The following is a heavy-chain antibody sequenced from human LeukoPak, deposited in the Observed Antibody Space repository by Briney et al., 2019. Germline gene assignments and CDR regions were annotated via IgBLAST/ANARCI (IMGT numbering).Heavy chain of an antibody. V-gene: IGHV4-34*01. Sequence: PSETLSLTCAVYGGSFSGYYWSWIRQPPGKGLEWIGEINHSGSTNYNPSLKSRVTISVDTSKNQFSLKLSSVTAADTAVYYCARWGSNMAREKGDHWGQGTLVTVSS. J-gene: IGHJ4*02. CDR1: GGSFSGYY. CDR2: INHSGST. D-gene: IGHD3-10*01. CDR3: ARWGSNMAREKGDH.